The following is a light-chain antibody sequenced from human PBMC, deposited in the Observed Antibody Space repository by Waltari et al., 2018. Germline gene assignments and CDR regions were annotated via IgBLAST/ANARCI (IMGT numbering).Light chain of an antibody. J-gene: IGLJ1*01. CDR2: EGS. CDR3: CSYAGRNIYV. CDR1: SSDVGSYNL. Sequence: SALTQPASVSGSPGHSVPISCPGSSSDVGSYNLVSWYQQYPGKAPKLILYEGSKRPSGVSSRFSGSRSGNTASLTISGLQTEDEADYHCCSYAGRNIYVFGTGTKVTVL. V-gene: IGLV2-23*01.